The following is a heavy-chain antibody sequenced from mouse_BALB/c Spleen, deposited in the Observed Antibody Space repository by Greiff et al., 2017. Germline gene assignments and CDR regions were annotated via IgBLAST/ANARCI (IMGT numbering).Heavy chain of an antibody. V-gene: IGHV14-3*02. CDR2: IDPANGNT. Sequence: VQLKESGAELVKPGASVKLSCTASGFNIKDSYMHWVKQRPEQGLEWIGRIDPANGNTKYDPKFQGKATITADTSSNTAYLQLSSLTSEDTAVYYCARWGGYYAMDYWGQGTSVTVSS. CDR3: ARWGGYYAMDY. CDR1: GFNIKDSY. J-gene: IGHJ4*01.